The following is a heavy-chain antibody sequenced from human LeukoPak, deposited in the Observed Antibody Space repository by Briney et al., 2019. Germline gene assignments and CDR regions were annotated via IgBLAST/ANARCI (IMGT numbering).Heavy chain of an antibody. J-gene: IGHJ4*02. D-gene: IGHD6-13*01. Sequence: GGSLRLSCAASGFTFDDYAMQWVRQAPGKGLKCVSGISWNGGSIAYADSVKGRFTISRDNAKNSLYLQMNTLRAEDTALYYCAKAAGAHSSSWGYFDYWGRGTLVTVSS. CDR2: ISWNGGSI. V-gene: IGHV3-9*01. CDR3: AKAAGAHSSSWGYFDY. CDR1: GFTFDDYA.